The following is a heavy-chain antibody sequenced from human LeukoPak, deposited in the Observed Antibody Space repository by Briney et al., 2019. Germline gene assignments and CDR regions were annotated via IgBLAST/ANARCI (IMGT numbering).Heavy chain of an antibody. J-gene: IGHJ4*02. CDR1: GFTFSSNA. CDR2: ISGSGGST. D-gene: IGHD6-19*01. Sequence: GGSLRLSCAASGFTFSSNAMSWVRQAPGKGLEWASYISGSGGSTYYADSVKGRFTISRDNSKNTLHLQMSSLRAEDTAVYYCAKVGRGSGWSPELDYWGQGTLVTVSS. CDR3: AKVGRGSGWSPELDY. V-gene: IGHV3-23*01.